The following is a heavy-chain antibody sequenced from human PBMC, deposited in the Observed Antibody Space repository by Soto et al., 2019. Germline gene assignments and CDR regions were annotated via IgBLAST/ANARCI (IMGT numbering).Heavy chain of an antibody. CDR1: GGSVSSGSYY. J-gene: IGHJ3*02. CDR2: IYYSGST. D-gene: IGHD4-17*01. V-gene: IGHV4-61*01. Sequence: QVQLQESGPGLVKPSETLSLTCTVSGGSVSSGSYYWSWIRQPPGKGLEWIGYIYYSGSTNYNPSLKSRVTISVDTSKNQFSLKLSSVTAADTAVYYCARILTTVTPGREENAFDIWGQGTMVTVSS. CDR3: ARILTTVTPGREENAFDI.